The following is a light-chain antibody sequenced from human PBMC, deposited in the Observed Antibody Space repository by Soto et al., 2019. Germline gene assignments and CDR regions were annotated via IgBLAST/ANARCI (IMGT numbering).Light chain of an antibody. J-gene: IGKJ1*01. CDR1: QSVSRSF. Sequence: EIVLTQSPGTLSLSPGERATLSCRASQSVSRSFLAWYQQKPGQAPRLLIYGASSRATGIPGRFSGSGSGTDFTLTISRLEPEDFAVYYCQQYDRSPWTFGQGTKLEIK. CDR2: GAS. V-gene: IGKV3-20*01. CDR3: QQYDRSPWT.